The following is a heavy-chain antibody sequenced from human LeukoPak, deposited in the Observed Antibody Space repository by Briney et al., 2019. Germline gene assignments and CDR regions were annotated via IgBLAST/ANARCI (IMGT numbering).Heavy chain of an antibody. V-gene: IGHV3-15*01. CDR1: GFTFSNAW. J-gene: IGHJ4*02. CDR2: IKSKTDGGTT. CDR3: TTVPMVRGVIPPDDY. D-gene: IGHD3-10*01. Sequence: GGSLRLSCAASGFTFSNAWMSWVRQAPGKGLEWVGRIKSKTDGGTTDYAAPVKGRFTISRDDSKNTLYLQMNSLKTEDTAVYYCTTVPMVRGVIPPDDYWGQGTLVTVSS.